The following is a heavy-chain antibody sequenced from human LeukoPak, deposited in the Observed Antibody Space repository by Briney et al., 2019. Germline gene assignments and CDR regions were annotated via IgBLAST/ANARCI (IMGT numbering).Heavy chain of an antibody. Sequence: GGSLRLSCAASGFTFSSHWMHWVRQAPGKGLVWVSRINRDGSNTNFADSAKGRFTISRDNAKNTVYLQMNSLRVEDTAVYYCARDGHGTNLDEFDCWGQGTLVTVSS. V-gene: IGHV3-74*01. D-gene: IGHD1-1*01. CDR1: GFTFSSHW. J-gene: IGHJ4*02. CDR2: INRDGSNT. CDR3: ARDGHGTNLDEFDC.